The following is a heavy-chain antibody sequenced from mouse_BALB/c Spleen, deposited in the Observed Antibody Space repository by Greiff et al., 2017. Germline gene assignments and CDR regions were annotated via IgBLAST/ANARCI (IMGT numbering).Heavy chain of an antibody. J-gene: IGHJ2*01. CDR1: GFNIKDYY. CDR3: NAGGNYFDY. Sequence: EVQVVESGAELVRSGASVKLSCTASGFNIKDYYMHWVKQRPEQGLEWIGWIDPENGDTEYAPKFQGKATMTADTSSNTAYLQLSSLTSEDTAVYYCNAGGNYFDYWGQGTTLTVSS. D-gene: IGHD1-1*02. CDR2: IDPENGDT. V-gene: IGHV14-4*02.